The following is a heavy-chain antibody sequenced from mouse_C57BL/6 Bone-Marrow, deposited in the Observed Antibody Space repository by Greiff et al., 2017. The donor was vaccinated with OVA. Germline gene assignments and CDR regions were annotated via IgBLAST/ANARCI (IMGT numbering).Heavy chain of an antibody. J-gene: IGHJ2*01. D-gene: IGHD1-1*01. CDR2: IDPASGNT. CDR3: AWVDYGNSAFEC. CDR1: GYNITNTY. Sequence: EVQLQQSVAELVRPGASVKLSCTASGYNITNTYMHWVKQRPEQGLEWIGRIDPASGNTKYAPKFQGKATITADTSSNTAYLQLSSLTSEDTAIYYCAWVDYGNSAFECWGKGTTLTVSS. V-gene: IGHV14-3*01.